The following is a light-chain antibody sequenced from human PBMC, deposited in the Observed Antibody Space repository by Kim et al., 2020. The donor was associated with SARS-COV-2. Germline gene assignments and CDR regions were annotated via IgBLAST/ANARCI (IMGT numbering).Light chain of an antibody. V-gene: IGKV1-5*03. J-gene: IGKJ1*01. Sequence: ASVGDRVTITCRASQSISSWLAWYQQKPGEAPKLLIYKASSLESGVPSRFSGSGSGTEFTLTISSLQPDDFATYYCQQYNSILGTFGQGTKVDIK. CDR1: QSISSW. CDR2: KAS. CDR3: QQYNSILGT.